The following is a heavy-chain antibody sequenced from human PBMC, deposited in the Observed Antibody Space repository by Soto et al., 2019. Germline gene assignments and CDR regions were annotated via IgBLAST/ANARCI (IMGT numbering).Heavy chain of an antibody. J-gene: IGHJ5*02. CDR3: VRVGYAYGNDP. V-gene: IGHV3-11*01. CDR2: ISPSGGTI. D-gene: IGHD3-10*01. Sequence: QVQLVESGGGLVKPGGSLRLSCAASGFTFSDYYMSRIRQAPGKGLEWVSYISPSGGTIYYADSVKGRFTLSRDNAKNSLYLQIISLRADDTAVYHCVRVGYAYGNDPWGQGTLVAVAS. CDR1: GFTFSDYY.